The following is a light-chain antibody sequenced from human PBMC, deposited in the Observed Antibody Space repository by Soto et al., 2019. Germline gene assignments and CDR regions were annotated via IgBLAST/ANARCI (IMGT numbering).Light chain of an antibody. V-gene: IGKV3-15*01. CDR3: QQYQNLWT. CDR2: HAS. J-gene: IGKJ1*01. CDR1: QTIYSN. Sequence: IVITQSPATLSVSPGQRATLSCWAGQTIYSNVAWYQQRPGQPSRLLIYHASTRAAGIPARFSGSGSGTEFTLTISSLQSEDFAVYYCQQYQNLWTFGQGTKVDIK.